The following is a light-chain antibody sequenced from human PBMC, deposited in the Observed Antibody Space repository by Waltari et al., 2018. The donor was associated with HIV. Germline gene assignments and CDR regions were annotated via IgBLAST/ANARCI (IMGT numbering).Light chain of an antibody. CDR2: DAS. CDR3: QQYGSSPIFT. Sequence: EIVLTQSPGTLSLSPGESATLSCRASQIVGSNYLAWYQQKPGQAPRHRIYDASTRATAIPDRFSGSGSGTDFTLTISRLEPEDFAVYYCQQYGSSPIFTFGPGTKVDIK. V-gene: IGKV3-20*01. CDR1: QIVGSNY. J-gene: IGKJ3*01.